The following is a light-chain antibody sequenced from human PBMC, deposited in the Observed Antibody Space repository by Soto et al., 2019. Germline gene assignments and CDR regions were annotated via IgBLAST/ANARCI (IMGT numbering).Light chain of an antibody. CDR1: QSISKD. CDR3: QQTYNTPVT. V-gene: IGKV1-39*01. CDR2: TTS. Sequence: DIQMTQSPSSLSASVGDRVTITCRASQSISKDLNWYQQKPGKAPKLLIYTTSLFQGGVPSRFSGSGSGTDFTLTISSLQPEDFATYYCQQTYNTPVTFGQGTKLEVK. J-gene: IGKJ2*01.